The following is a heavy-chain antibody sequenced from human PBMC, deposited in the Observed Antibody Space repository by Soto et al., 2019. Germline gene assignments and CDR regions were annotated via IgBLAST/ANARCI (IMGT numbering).Heavy chain of an antibody. CDR1: GFTFSSYG. CDR2: IWYDGSNK. Sequence: GGSLRLSCAASGFTFSSYGMHWVRQAPGKGLEWVAVIWYDGSNKYYADSVKGRFTISRDNSKNTLYLKMNSMKAEDKTVYYSARDMFSSGYSSSGGPYYYYYYMDVWGKGTTVTVSS. J-gene: IGHJ6*03. V-gene: IGHV3-33*01. D-gene: IGHD6-6*01. CDR3: ARDMFSSGYSSSGGPYYYYYYMDV.